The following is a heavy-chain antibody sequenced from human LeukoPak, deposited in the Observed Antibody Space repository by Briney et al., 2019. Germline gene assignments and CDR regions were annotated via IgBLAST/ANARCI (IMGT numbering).Heavy chain of an antibody. J-gene: IGHJ6*02. CDR3: ARPRSDLYGMDV. Sequence: GGSLRLSCAAFGIIFNTYEINWVRQAPGKGLEWVSYISSSGSRIYYADSVKGRFTISRDNAKNSLYLQMNSLRAEDTAIYYCARPRSDLYGMDVWGQGTTVIVSS. CDR1: GIIFNTYE. V-gene: IGHV3-48*03. CDR2: ISSSGSRI.